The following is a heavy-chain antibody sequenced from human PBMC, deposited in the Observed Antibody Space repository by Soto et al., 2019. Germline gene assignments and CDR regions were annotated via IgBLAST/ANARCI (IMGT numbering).Heavy chain of an antibody. V-gene: IGHV3-30-3*01. Sequence: QVQLVESGGGVVQPGRSLRLSCAASGFTFSSYAMHWVRQAPGKGLEWVAVISYDGSNKYYADSVKGRFTISRDNSKNPLYLQMNSLRAEDTAVYYCARIQGGYSSSWYQAVDYWGQGTLVTVSS. CDR1: GFTFSSYA. CDR3: ARIQGGYSSSWYQAVDY. CDR2: ISYDGSNK. J-gene: IGHJ4*02. D-gene: IGHD6-13*01.